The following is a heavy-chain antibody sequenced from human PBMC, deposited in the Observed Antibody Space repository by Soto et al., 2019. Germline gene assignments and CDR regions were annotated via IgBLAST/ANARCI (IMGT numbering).Heavy chain of an antibody. CDR1: GGSISSGDYY. Sequence: KSSETLSLTCTVSGGSISSGDYYWSWIRQPPGKGLEWIGYIYYSGSTYYNPSLKSRVTISVDTSKNQFSLKLSSVTAADTAVYYCARERLVEVATAYYYYGMDVWGQGTTVTVSS. CDR3: ARERLVEVATAYYYYGMDV. CDR2: IYYSGST. V-gene: IGHV4-30-4*01. D-gene: IGHD5-12*01. J-gene: IGHJ6*02.